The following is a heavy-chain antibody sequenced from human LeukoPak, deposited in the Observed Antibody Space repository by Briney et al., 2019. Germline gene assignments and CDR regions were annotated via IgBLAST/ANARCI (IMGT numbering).Heavy chain of an antibody. CDR3: ARAWGPYPYFDY. V-gene: IGHV3-66*01. CDR2: IYSGGST. Sequence: GGSLRLSCAASGFTFSHDWMSWVRQAPGKGLEWVSVIYSGGSTHYADSVKGRFTISRDNSKKTLYIQMNSLRAEDTAVYYCARAWGPYPYFDYWGQGTLVTVSS. CDR1: GFTFSHDW. D-gene: IGHD3-16*01. J-gene: IGHJ4*02.